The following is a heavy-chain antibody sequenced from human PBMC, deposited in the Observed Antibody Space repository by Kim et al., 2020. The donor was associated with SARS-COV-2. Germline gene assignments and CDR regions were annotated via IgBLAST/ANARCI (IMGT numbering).Heavy chain of an antibody. D-gene: IGHD3-10*01. Sequence: SETLSLTCTVSGGSISSSSYYWGWIRQPPGKGLEWIGSIYYSGSTYYNPSLKSRVTISVDTSKNQFSLKLSSVTAADTAVYYCARHVRGSAGIPRFGFDPWGQGTLVTVSS. J-gene: IGHJ5*02. CDR1: GGSISSSSYY. CDR2: IYYSGST. V-gene: IGHV4-39*01. CDR3: ARHVRGSAGIPRFGFDP.